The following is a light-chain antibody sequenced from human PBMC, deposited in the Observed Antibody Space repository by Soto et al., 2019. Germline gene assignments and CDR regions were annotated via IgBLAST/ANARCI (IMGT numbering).Light chain of an antibody. CDR1: SNDVGGYNY. CDR3: CSYTNSSPWV. V-gene: IGLV2-14*01. J-gene: IGLJ3*02. Sequence: QSALTQPASVSGSPGQSITISCTGTSNDVGGYNYVSWYQHHPGKAPKLMNYEVSNRPSGVSNRFSGSKSGNTASLTISGLQAEDEADYYCCSYTNSSPWVFGGGTKLTVL. CDR2: EVS.